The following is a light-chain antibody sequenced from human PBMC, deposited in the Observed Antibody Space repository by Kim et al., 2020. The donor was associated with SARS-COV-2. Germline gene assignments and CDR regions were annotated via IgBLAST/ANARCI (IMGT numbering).Light chain of an antibody. Sequence: ITISCTGTSSDVGGYTYVSWYQQHPGKAPKLMIYDVSNRPSGVSNRFSGSKSGNTASLTISGLQAEDEADYYCSSYTSSSTLGVYVFGTGTKVTVL. V-gene: IGLV2-14*03. CDR3: SSYTSSSTLGVYV. CDR2: DVS. CDR1: SSDVGGYTY. J-gene: IGLJ1*01.